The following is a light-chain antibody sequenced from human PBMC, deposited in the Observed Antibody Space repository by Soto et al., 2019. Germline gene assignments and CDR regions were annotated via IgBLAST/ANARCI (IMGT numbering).Light chain of an antibody. J-gene: IGKJ3*01. CDR1: QSVSSSY. V-gene: IGKV3-20*01. CDR2: GAS. CDR3: QQYGSSSFT. Sequence: EIVLTQSPGTLSLSPGERATLSCRASQSVSSSYLAWYQQKPGQAPRLLIYGASSRATGIPDRFSGSGSGTDFTLNISRLEPEDFAVYYCQQYGSSSFTFGPRTKVDIK.